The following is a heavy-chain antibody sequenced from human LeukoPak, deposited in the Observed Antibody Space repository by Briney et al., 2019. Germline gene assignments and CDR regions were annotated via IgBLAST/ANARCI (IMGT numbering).Heavy chain of an antibody. J-gene: IGHJ3*01. CDR2: VYYTGST. CDR1: NGSISSYY. CDR3: ARISSSNWYNERGAFDV. V-gene: IGHV4-59*01. D-gene: IGHD6-13*01. Sequence: PSETLSLTCTVSNGSISSYYWSWVRQPPGKGLEWIGFVYYTGSTNYSPSLKSRVTISVDTSKNQFSLKLRSVTAADTAVYYCARISSSNWYNERGAFDVWGQGTMVTVSS.